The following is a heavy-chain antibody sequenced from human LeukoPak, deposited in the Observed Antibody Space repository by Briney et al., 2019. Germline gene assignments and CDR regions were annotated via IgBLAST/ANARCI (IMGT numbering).Heavy chain of an antibody. CDR3: AHRNVLRDFDY. V-gene: IGHV2-5*02. CDR1: GFSLSTSGVG. CDR2: IYWDDDK. Sequence: ESGPTLVKPSQTLTLTCTFSGFSLSTSGVGVGWIRQPPGKALEWLALIYWDDDKYYSPSLKSRLTITKDTSKNQVVLTMTNMDPVDTATYYCAHRNVLRDFDYWGQGTLVTVSS. J-gene: IGHJ4*02. D-gene: IGHD2-8*01.